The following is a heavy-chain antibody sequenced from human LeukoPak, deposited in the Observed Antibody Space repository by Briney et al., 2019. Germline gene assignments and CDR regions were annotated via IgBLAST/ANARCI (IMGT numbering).Heavy chain of an antibody. D-gene: IGHD1-26*01. J-gene: IGHJ4*02. CDR1: GYTFTFYY. Sequence: GASVTVSCTASGYTFTFYYMHWVRQAPGQGLEWMGWINPNSGGTNYAQKFQGRVTMTRDTSISTAYMELSRLRSDDTAVYYCARGIVGATTGDWGQGTLVTVSS. CDR3: ARGIVGATTGD. CDR2: INPNSGGT. V-gene: IGHV1-2*02.